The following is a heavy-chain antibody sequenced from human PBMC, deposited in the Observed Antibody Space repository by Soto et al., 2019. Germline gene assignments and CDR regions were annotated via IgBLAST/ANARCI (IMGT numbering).Heavy chain of an antibody. CDR1: GYTFTSQY. D-gene: IGHD6-19*01. CDR2: IDPSGGAT. V-gene: IGHV1-46*03. Sequence: QVQLVQSGAEVRRPGASVMVCCRAYGYTFTSQYMHWVRQAPGQGLEWMGMIDPSGGATTYAQKFQGRVTITRDTSTTTVYMELSSLRPEDTAVYSCSRGLWQWLFDYWGQGTLVTVSS. J-gene: IGHJ4*02. CDR3: SRGLWQWLFDY.